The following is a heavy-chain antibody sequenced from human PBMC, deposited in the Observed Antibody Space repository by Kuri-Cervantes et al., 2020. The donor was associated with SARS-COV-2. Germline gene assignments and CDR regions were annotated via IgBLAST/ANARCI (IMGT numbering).Heavy chain of an antibody. CDR1: GYSISSGYY. CDR2: INHSGST. D-gene: IGHD3-3*01. Sequence: SETLSLTCTVSGYSISSGYYWGWIRQPPGKGLEWIGEINHSGSTNYNPSLKSRVTISVDTSKNQFSLKLSSVTAADTAVYYCAKVDGTRNYDFWSGYIYYYYMDVWGKGTTVTVSS. CDR3: AKVDGTRNYDFWSGYIYYYYMDV. J-gene: IGHJ6*03. V-gene: IGHV4-38-2*02.